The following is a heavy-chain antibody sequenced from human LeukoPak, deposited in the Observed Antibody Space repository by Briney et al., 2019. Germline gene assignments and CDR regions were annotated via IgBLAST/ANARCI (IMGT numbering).Heavy chain of an antibody. Sequence: GGSLRLSCAASGFAFSKYWIHWVRQRPGEGLMWVSRINNDGSATVYADSVRGRFTISRDNDENTVYLQMSSLRSEDAAVYYCVRAGHQDYYYFDLWGRGTLVSVSS. CDR3: VRAGHQDYYYFDL. CDR1: GFAFSKYW. CDR2: INNDGSAT. V-gene: IGHV3-74*01. J-gene: IGHJ2*01.